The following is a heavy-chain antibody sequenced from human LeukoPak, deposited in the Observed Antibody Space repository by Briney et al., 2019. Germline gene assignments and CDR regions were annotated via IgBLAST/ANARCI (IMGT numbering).Heavy chain of an antibody. Sequence: SETLSLTCTVSGGSISRYYWSWIRQPSGKGLEWIGYIYYSGSTNYNYNPSFKSRVTISVDTSKNQFSLNLSSVTAADTAVYYCARDLTATAHWYFDLWGRGTLVTVSS. J-gene: IGHJ2*01. CDR1: GGSISRYY. CDR3: ARDLTATAHWYFDL. V-gene: IGHV4-59*01. D-gene: IGHD5-18*01. CDR2: IYYSGSTNY.